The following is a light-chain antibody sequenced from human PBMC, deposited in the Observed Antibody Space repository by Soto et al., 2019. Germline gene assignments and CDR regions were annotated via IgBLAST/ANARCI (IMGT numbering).Light chain of an antibody. Sequence: EIVLTQSPDTLALSPGERATLSCRASQSVTRKYFAWYQQKPGQAPRLLIFGLSSRPTGIPDRFSGSGSGTDFTLTISRLEPEDFSVYSCQQDGSSYAFGQGTKLEIK. J-gene: IGKJ2*01. V-gene: IGKV3-20*01. CDR2: GLS. CDR3: QQDGSSYA. CDR1: QSVTRKY.